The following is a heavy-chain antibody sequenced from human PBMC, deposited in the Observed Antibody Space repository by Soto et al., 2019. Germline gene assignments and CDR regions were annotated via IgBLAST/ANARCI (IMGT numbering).Heavy chain of an antibody. J-gene: IGHJ4*02. CDR2: IYYSGST. CDR3: AREAPHYYDSSGYNY. Sequence: LSLTCTVSGGSISSGDYYWSWIRQPPGKGLEWIGYIYYSGSTYYNPSLKSRVTVSVDTSKNQFSLKLSSVTAADTAVYYCAREAPHYYDSSGYNYWGKGTLVTVSS. V-gene: IGHV4-30-4*01. CDR1: GGSISSGDYY. D-gene: IGHD3-22*01.